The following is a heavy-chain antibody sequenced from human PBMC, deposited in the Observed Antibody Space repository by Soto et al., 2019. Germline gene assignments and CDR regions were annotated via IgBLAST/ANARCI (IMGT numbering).Heavy chain of an antibody. D-gene: IGHD2-2*01. J-gene: IGHJ6*03. CDR1: GLTFSDNY. Sequence: GGSLRLSCAASGLTFSDNYMSWIRQAPGKGLEWVSYISSSGSTIYYADSVKGRFTISRDNAKNSLYLQMNSLRAEDTAVYYCARVVCCSSTSCSRVLCYYYYMDVWGKGTTVTVSS. V-gene: IGHV3-11*01. CDR2: ISSSGSTI. CDR3: ARVVCCSSTSCSRVLCYYYYMDV.